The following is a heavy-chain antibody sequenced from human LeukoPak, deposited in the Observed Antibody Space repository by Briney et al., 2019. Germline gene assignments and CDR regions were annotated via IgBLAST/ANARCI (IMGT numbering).Heavy chain of an antibody. J-gene: IGHJ3*02. CDR2: IYYSGGT. D-gene: IGHD2-2*01. Sequence: PSETLSLTCTVFGDSISSFYWSWIRQPPGKGLEWIGHIYYSGGTNYNPSLKSRVTISVDTSKNQFSLKLTSVTAADTAVYYCARPVCSSTSCQSGAFDIWGQGTMVTVSS. CDR1: GDSISSFY. CDR3: ARPVCSSTSCQSGAFDI. V-gene: IGHV4-59*01.